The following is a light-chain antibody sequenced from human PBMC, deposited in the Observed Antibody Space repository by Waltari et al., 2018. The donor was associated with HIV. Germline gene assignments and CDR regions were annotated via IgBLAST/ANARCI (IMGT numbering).Light chain of an antibody. CDR2: EVN. V-gene: IGLV2-18*02. CDR1: SSDVGSYNR. CDR3: SSYTSSTVV. J-gene: IGLJ2*01. Sequence: QSALTQPPSVSGSPGQSVTISCTGTSSDVGSYNRVSWYQQPPGTAPKLMIYEVNNRSSGVPVRFSGSKSGKTASLIISGLQAEDEAVYYCSSYTSSTVVFGGGTKLTVL.